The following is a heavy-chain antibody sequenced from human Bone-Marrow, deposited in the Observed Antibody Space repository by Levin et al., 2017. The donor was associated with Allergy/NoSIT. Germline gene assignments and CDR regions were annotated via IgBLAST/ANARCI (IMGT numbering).Heavy chain of an antibody. J-gene: IGHJ4*02. CDR2: IYFSGST. Sequence: SQTLSLTCGVSGGSVTNYYWSWIRQPPGKGLEWIAYIYFSGSTNYNPSLKSRVTISMDTSKNQFSLKLSSVTAADTAVYYCARDNRGYSHGVFDSWGQGTLVTVSS. CDR3: ARDNRGYSHGVFDS. CDR1: GGSVTNYY. D-gene: IGHD5-18*01. V-gene: IGHV4-59*02.